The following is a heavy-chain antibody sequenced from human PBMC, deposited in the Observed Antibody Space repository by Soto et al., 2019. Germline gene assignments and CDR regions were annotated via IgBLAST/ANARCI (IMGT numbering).Heavy chain of an antibody. CDR1: GDSISTDY. Sequence: SETLSLTCTVSGDSISTDYWSWIRQSPGKGLEWIGFIYYGGSTNYNPSLKSRVTISVDTPKNQFSLKLSSVTAADTAVYYCARDARGDEAPMDYWGQGTLVTVSS. CDR3: ARDARGDEAPMDY. D-gene: IGHD3-10*01. V-gene: IGHV4-4*08. J-gene: IGHJ4*02. CDR2: IYYGGST.